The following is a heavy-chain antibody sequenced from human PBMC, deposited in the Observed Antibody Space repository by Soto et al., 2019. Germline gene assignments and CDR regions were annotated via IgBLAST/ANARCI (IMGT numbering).Heavy chain of an antibody. CDR3: ACPGHKARAYYYYGMDV. Sequence: SQTLSVPCSVSYGSRSSSSYYRGWNRQPPGKGLEWIGSIYYSGSTYYNPSLKSRVTISVDTSKNQFSLKLSSVTAADTAVYYCACPGHKARAYYYYGMDVWGHGTTVTVSS. V-gene: IGHV4-39*01. CDR1: YGSRSSSSYY. D-gene: IGHD5-18*01. J-gene: IGHJ6*02. CDR2: IYYSGST.